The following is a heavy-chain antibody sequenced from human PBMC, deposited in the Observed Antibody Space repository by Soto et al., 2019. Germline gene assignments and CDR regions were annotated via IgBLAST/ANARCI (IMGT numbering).Heavy chain of an antibody. J-gene: IGHJ3*02. CDR1: GGSFSGYY. Sequence: QVQLQQWGAGLLKPSETLSLTCAVYGGSFSGYYWSWIRQPPGKGLEWIGEINHSGSTNYNPSLKSRVTISVDTSKNQFSLKLISVTAADTAVYYCARGRRLNAFDIWGQGTMVTVSS. CDR3: ARGRRLNAFDI. V-gene: IGHV4-34*01. D-gene: IGHD6-19*01. CDR2: INHSGST.